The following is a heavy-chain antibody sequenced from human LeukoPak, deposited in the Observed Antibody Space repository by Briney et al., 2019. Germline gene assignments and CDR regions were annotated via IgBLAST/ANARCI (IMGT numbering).Heavy chain of an antibody. CDR1: GFTFSDYC. CDR3: AVVDGYNSYGVFFDY. D-gene: IGHD5-24*01. V-gene: IGHV3-48*02. Sequence: GGSLRLSCAASGFTFSDYCMTWVRQAPGKGLEWMSYINPSSSHIYYVDSVKDRFTISRDNPRNSLYLHMNSLRDEDTAVYYWAVVDGYNSYGVFFDYWGQGALVTVSS. CDR2: INPSSSHI. J-gene: IGHJ4*02.